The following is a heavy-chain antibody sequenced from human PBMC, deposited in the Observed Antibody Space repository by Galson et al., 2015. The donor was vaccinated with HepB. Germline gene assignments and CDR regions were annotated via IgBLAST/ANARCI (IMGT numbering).Heavy chain of an antibody. CDR3: AKMGGYCSGGSCYSEIDFDY. CDR1: GLTFSSYG. CDR2: IRYDGSNK. D-gene: IGHD2-15*01. J-gene: IGHJ4*02. Sequence: SLRLSCAASGLTFSSYGMHWVRQAPGKGLEWVAFIRYDGSNKYYADSVKGRFTISRDNSKNTLYLQMNSLRAEDTAVYYCAKMGGYCSGGSCYSEIDFDYWGQGTLVTVSS. V-gene: IGHV3-30*02.